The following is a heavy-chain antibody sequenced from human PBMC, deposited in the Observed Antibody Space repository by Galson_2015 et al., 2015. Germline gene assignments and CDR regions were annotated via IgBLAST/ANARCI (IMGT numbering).Heavy chain of an antibody. J-gene: IGHJ4*02. CDR3: AGDRRDGYKEGLGY. V-gene: IGHV1-69*13. Sequence: SVKVSCKASGGTFSSYAISWVRQAPGQGLEWMGGIIPIFGTANYAQKFQGRVTITADESTSTAYMELSSLRSEGTAVYYCAGDRRDGYKEGLGYWGQGTLVTVSS. D-gene: IGHD5-24*01. CDR2: IIPIFGTA. CDR1: GGTFSSYA.